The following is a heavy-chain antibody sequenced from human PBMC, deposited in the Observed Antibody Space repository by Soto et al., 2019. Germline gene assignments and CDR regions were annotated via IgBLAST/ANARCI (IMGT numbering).Heavy chain of an antibody. J-gene: IGHJ5*02. D-gene: IGHD3-22*01. CDR1: GGSISSGGYY. CDR3: GVVVITKGWFDP. Sequence: QVQLQESGPGLVKPSQTLSLTCTVSGGSISSGGYYWSWIRQHPGKGLEWIGYIYYSGSTYYTPSLKRRVTISVDTSKNQCCLKRSSVTAADTAVEYGGVVVITKGWFDPWGQGTLVTVSS. CDR2: IYYSGST. V-gene: IGHV4-31*03.